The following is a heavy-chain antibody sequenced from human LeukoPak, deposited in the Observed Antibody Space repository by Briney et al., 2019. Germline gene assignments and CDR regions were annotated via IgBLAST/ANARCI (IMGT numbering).Heavy chain of an antibody. D-gene: IGHD2-15*01. Sequence: GRSLRLSCAASGFTFDNYAMHWVRQAPGKGLECVSGITWNSGSIGYADSVKGRFTISRDNAKNSLYLQMNSLRPEDTALYYCVKAGQGCLDYWGQGTLVTVSS. J-gene: IGHJ4*02. CDR3: VKAGQGCLDY. CDR1: GFTFDNYA. CDR2: ITWNSGSI. V-gene: IGHV3-9*01.